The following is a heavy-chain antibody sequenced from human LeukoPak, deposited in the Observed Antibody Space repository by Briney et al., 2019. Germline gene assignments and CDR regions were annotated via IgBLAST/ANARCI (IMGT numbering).Heavy chain of an antibody. D-gene: IGHD3-22*01. Sequence: PGGSLRLSCAASGFTVSSNYMSWVRQAPGKGLEWVAVIWYDGSNKYYADSVKGRFTISRDNSKNTLYLQMNSLRAEDTAVYYCARARIRVGYYHFDYWGQGTLVTVSS. V-gene: IGHV3-33*08. J-gene: IGHJ4*02. CDR1: GFTVSSNY. CDR2: IWYDGSNK. CDR3: ARARIRVGYYHFDY.